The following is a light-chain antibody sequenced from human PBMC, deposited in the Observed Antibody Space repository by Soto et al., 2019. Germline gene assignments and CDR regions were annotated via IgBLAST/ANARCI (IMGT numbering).Light chain of an antibody. V-gene: IGKV1-13*02. Sequence: AIQLTQSPSSLSASVGDRVTITCRASQGISSALAWYQQKPVKAPKLLIYDASSLESGVPSRFSVSGSGTDFTLTISSLQPEDFATYYCQQFNSYPITFGKGTRLEIK. CDR1: QGISSA. CDR2: DAS. J-gene: IGKJ5*01. CDR3: QQFNSYPIT.